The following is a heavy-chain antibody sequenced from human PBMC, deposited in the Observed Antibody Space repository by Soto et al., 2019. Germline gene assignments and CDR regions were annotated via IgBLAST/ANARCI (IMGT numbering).Heavy chain of an antibody. Sequence: SETLSLTCTVSVVSVSSSDYYWGWMRQPPGKGLEWIGSVYYSGITYYNPSLKSRVTISVDTPKNQFSLRLRSVTAADTAVYYCARHKDSYHTDHFDYWGQGARVTVSS. J-gene: IGHJ4*02. CDR1: VVSVSSSDYY. CDR3: ARHKDSYHTDHFDY. D-gene: IGHD3-10*01. V-gene: IGHV4-39*01. CDR2: VYYSGIT.